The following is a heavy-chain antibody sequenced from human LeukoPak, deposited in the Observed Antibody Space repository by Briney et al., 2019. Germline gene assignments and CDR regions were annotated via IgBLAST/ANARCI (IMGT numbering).Heavy chain of an antibody. J-gene: IGHJ6*03. CDR2: IYGSGSI. D-gene: IGHD1-1*01. V-gene: IGHV4-61*02. CDR3: ARDKQLDWAHYYYYYMDV. Sequence: PSETLSLTCTVSGGSISSGSYYWSWIRQPAGKGLEWIGRIYGSGSINYNPSLKSRITISIDTSRNQFSLKLRSVTAADTAVYYCARDKQLDWAHYYYYYMDVWGKGTTVTVSS. CDR1: GGSISSGSYY.